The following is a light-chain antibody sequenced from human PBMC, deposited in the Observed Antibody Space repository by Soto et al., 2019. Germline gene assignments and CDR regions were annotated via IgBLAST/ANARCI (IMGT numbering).Light chain of an antibody. CDR3: SSYAGSNNVL. J-gene: IGLJ2*01. CDR2: EVS. CDR1: SSDVGTYKY. Sequence: QSVLTQPPSASGSPGQSVTISCTGTSSDVGTYKYVSWYQQHPGKASKLMIYEVSKRPSGVPDRFSASKSGNTASLTVSGLQAEDEADYYCSSYAGSNNVLFGGGTKVTVL. V-gene: IGLV2-8*01.